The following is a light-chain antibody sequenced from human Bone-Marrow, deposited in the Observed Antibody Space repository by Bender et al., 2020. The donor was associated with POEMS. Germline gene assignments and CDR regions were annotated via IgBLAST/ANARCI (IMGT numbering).Light chain of an antibody. CDR2: SDN. Sequence: QSMMTQPPSTSGTPGQRVTISCSGSSSNIGSKTVNWYQQLPGMAPKLLIYSDNQRPSGVPDRISGSKSGTSASLAISGLQTADEADYYCAAWDDSLSGSYVFGTGTKVTVL. J-gene: IGLJ1*01. CDR3: AAWDDSLSGSYV. V-gene: IGLV1-44*01. CDR1: SSNIGSKT.